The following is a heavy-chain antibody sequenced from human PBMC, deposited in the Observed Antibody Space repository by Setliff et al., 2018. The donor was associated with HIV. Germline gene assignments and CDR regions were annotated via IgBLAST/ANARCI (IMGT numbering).Heavy chain of an antibody. CDR3: ARDGYFYDSSGHLAYYLDY. J-gene: IGHJ4*02. CDR1: GYTFTSYG. V-gene: IGHV7-4-1*02. D-gene: IGHD3-22*01. CDR2: INTYTGNP. Sequence: ASVKVSCKASGYTFTSYGMSWVRQAPGQGLERMGWINTYTGNPTYAQDFTGRFVFSLDTSVSTAYLEISSLKAEDIAVYYCARDGYFYDSSGHLAYYLDYWGQGTLVTVSS.